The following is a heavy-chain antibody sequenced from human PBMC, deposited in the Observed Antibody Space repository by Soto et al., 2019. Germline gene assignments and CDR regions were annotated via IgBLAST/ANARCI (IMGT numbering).Heavy chain of an antibody. Sequence: QGYLAESGGGVVQPGKSLTLSCVTYGFTFGSYGMHWVRQAPGRGLEWLALETYDERNIIYAESVKGRFTISRDNSKKSLYLHMEDLTTDDTAVYFCAKDTHCGSGRGCLESWCLGTLGTDAS. D-gene: IGHD2-15*01. CDR1: GFTFGSYG. CDR3: AKDTHCGSGRGCLES. CDR2: ETYDERNI. V-gene: IGHV3-30*18. J-gene: IGHJ1*01.